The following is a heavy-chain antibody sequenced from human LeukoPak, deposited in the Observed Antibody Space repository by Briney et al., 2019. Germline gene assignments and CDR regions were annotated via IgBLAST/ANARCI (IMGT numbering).Heavy chain of an antibody. Sequence: PSGTLSLTCTVSGGSISSSSYYWGWIRQPPGKGLEWIGSIYYSGSTYYNPSLKSRVTISVDTSKNQFSLKLSSVTAADTAVYYRARLSPMVRGVIDYWGQGTLVTVSS. CDR2: IYYSGST. CDR3: ARLSPMVRGVIDY. J-gene: IGHJ4*02. V-gene: IGHV4-39*01. D-gene: IGHD3-10*01. CDR1: GGSISSSSYY.